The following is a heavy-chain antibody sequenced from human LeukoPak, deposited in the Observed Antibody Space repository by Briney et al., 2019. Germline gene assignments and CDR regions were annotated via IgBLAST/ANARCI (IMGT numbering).Heavy chain of an antibody. CDR2: ISRSCTDM. D-gene: IGHD4-11*01. CDR3: ARSDYFNYKSHFDY. Sequence: GGSLRLSCEGSEFTFSSYSMNWVRQAPGKGLEWVSSISRSCTDMYYADSVKGRFTISRDNAKNSVYLQMNSLRAEDTAMYYCARSDYFNYKSHFDYWGQGTLVTVSS. V-gene: IGHV3-21*01. CDR1: EFTFSSYS. J-gene: IGHJ4*02.